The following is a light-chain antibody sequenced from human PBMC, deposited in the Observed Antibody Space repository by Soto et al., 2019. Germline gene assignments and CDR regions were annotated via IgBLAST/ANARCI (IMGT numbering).Light chain of an antibody. J-gene: IGKJ2*01. Sequence: DLQMTQSPSSLSASVGDRVTITCRASQSISKYLNWFLQRPGKAPNLLIYASSSLQSGVPSRFSGSGSGTDFTLTISSLQPEDVATYYCQQGYSIPYTFGQGTKLEIK. CDR2: ASS. CDR1: QSISKY. V-gene: IGKV1-39*01. CDR3: QQGYSIPYT.